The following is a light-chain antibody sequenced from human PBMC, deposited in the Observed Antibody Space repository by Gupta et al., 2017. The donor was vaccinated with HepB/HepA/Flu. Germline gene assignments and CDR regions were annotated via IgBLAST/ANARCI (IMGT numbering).Light chain of an antibody. CDR1: SGHSSYA. CDR2: LNSDGSH. J-gene: IGLJ3*02. CDR3: QTGGTGMV. V-gene: IGLV4-69*01. Sequence: QLVLTQSPSASASLGASVKLTCTLSSGHSSYAIAWHQQQPEKGPRYLMKLNSDGSHSKGDGIPDRFSGSSSGAERYLTISSLQSEDEADYYCQTGGTGMVFGGGTKLTVL.